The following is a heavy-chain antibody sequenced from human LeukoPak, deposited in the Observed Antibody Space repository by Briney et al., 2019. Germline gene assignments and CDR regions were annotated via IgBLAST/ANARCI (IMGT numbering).Heavy chain of an antibody. CDR1: GGSISSYY. J-gene: IGHJ5*02. Sequence: TSETLSLTCTVSGGSISSYYWSWIRQPPGKGLEWIGYIYYSGSTNYNPSLKSRVTISVDTSKNQFSLKLSSVTAADTAVYYCARGRRNSGSYWFDPWGQGTLVTVSS. CDR3: ARGRRNSGSYWFDP. CDR2: IYYSGST. D-gene: IGHD1-26*01. V-gene: IGHV4-59*01.